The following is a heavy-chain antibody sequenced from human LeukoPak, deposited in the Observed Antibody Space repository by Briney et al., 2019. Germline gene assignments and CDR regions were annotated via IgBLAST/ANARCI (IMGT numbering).Heavy chain of an antibody. V-gene: IGHV4-4*07. Sequence: SETLSLTCTVSGGSISSYYWSWIRQPAGKGLEWIGRIYTSGSTNYNPSLKSRVTVSVDTSKNQFSLKLSSVTAADTAVYYCAREIVVVPAAIGGHNWFDPWGQGTLVTVSS. CDR2: IYTSGST. D-gene: IGHD2-2*01. CDR3: AREIVVVPAAIGGHNWFDP. J-gene: IGHJ5*02. CDR1: GGSISSYY.